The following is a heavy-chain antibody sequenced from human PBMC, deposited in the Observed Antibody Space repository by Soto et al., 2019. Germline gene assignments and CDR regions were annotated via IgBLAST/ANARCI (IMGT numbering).Heavy chain of an antibody. D-gene: IGHD6-13*01. CDR1: GFSLTTSGVG. V-gene: IGHV2-5*02. CDR3: ARKPSYRTNWYIRDDWFDP. CDR2: IYGDDDK. Sequence: QITLNESGPALVKPTQTLTLTCTFSGFSLTTSGVGVHWLRQPPGQALEWLAVIYGDDDKPYNPALETRLTITKDNSKYQVVLTMANLEPLDTATYYCARKPSYRTNWYIRDDWFDPWGQGTLVTVSS. J-gene: IGHJ5*02.